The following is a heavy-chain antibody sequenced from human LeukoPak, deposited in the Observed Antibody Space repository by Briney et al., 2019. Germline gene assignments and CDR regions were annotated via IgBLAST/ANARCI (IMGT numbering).Heavy chain of an antibody. Sequence: GGSLRLSCAVSGLTLSDVWMNWVRQAPGKGLEWVGRIRSKTAGGTTDFAAPVKGRFTILRDDSENTAYLQMNSLTTEDTAYYCSQGSGQYFHYWGQGTLVTVSS. J-gene: IGHJ4*02. V-gene: IGHV3-15*07. CDR3: SQGSGQYFHY. CDR2: IRSKTAGGTT. D-gene: IGHD2-15*01. CDR1: GLTLSDVW.